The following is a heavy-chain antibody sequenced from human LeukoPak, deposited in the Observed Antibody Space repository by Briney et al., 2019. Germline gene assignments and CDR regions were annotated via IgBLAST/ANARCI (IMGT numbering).Heavy chain of an antibody. CDR3: ARDGAAKSLPFFDY. CDR1: AFTFTSYS. V-gene: IGHV3-21*01. Sequence: GGSLRLSCAASAFTFTSYSMNWVRQAPGKGLEWVSSISSSSSYIYYADSVKGRFTISRDNAKNSLYLQMNSLRAEDTAVYYCARDGAAKSLPFFDYWGQGTLVTVSS. J-gene: IGHJ4*02. CDR2: ISSSSSYI. D-gene: IGHD6-13*01.